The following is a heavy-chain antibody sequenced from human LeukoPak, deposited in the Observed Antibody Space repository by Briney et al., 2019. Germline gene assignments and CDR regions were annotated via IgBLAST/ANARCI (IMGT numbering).Heavy chain of an antibody. CDR2: INHSGST. CDR3: ARGLGYYGSGSFPKGMDV. J-gene: IGHJ6*02. CDR1: GGSFSGYY. Sequence: SETLSLTCAVYGGSFSGYYWSWIRQPPGKGLEWIGEINHSGSTNYNPSLKSRVTISGDTSKNQFSLKLSSVTAADTAVYYCARGLGYYGSGSFPKGMDVWGQGTTVTVSS. D-gene: IGHD3-10*01. V-gene: IGHV4-34*01.